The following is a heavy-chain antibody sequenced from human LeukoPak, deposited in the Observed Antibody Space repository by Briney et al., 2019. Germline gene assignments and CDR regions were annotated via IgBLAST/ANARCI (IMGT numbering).Heavy chain of an antibody. J-gene: IGHJ4*02. V-gene: IGHV3-74*01. CDR1: GFTFSSYW. CDR3: TRTWVDLATSLLDY. CDR2: INSDGSST. Sequence: GGSLRLSCAASGFTFSSYWMHWVRQAPGKGLVWVSRINSDGSSTSYADSVKGRFTISRDNAKNTLYLQMNSLRAEDTAVYYCTRTWVDLATSLLDYWGQGTLVTVSS. D-gene: IGHD5-24*01.